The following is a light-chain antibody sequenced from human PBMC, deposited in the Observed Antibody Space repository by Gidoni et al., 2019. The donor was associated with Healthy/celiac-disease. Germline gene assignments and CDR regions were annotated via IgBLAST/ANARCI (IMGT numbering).Light chain of an antibody. J-gene: IGKJ5*01. CDR1: QSVSSY. V-gene: IGKV3-11*01. CDR3: QQRSNWPPT. CDR2: DAS. Sequence: EIVLTQSPATLSLSPGERATLSCRASQSVSSYLAWYQQKPGQAPRLLIYDASNRATGIPARFRGSGSGTDFTLTSSSLEPEDFAVDYCQQRSNWPPTFGQGTRLEIK.